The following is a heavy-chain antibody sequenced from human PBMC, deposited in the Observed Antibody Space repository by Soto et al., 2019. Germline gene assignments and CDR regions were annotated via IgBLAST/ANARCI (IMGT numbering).Heavy chain of an antibody. CDR1: GDSITTNSYF. CDR2: IYYSGTT. J-gene: IGHJ4*02. V-gene: IGHV4-39*02. Sequence: PSETLSLTCTVSGDSITTNSYFWAWIRQPPGKGLEWIGSIYYSGTTYYNPSLKSRVTISVDRSKNQFSLKLSSVTAADTAVYYCAREGGIVGATTVDYWGQGTLVTVSS. CDR3: AREGGIVGATTVDY. D-gene: IGHD1-26*01.